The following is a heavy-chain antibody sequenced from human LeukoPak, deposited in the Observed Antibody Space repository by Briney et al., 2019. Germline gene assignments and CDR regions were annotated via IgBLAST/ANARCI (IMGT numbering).Heavy chain of an antibody. CDR2: IRSKGYGGTT. D-gene: IGHD2-2*01. CDR1: GFTFGDYA. J-gene: IGHJ6*03. V-gene: IGHV3-49*04. CDR3: TRNGLVAGYYYYMDV. Sequence: GGSLRLSCTVSGFTFGDYAMSWVRQAPGKGLEWVGFIRSKGYGGTTEYAASVKGRFTISRDDSKSIAYLQMNSLKTEDTAVYYCTRNGLVAGYYYYMDVWGKGTTVTVSS.